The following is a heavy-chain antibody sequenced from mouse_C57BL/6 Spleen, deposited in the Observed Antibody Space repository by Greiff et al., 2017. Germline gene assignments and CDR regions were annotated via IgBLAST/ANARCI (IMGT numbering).Heavy chain of an antibody. CDR3: APIYYGNYNYAMDY. Sequence: EVKVEESGGGLVKPGGSLKLSCAASGFTFSDYGMHWVRQAPEKGLEWVAYISSGSSTIYYADTVKGRFTISRDNAKNTLFLLMTSLRSEDTAMYYCAPIYYGNYNYAMDYWGQGTSVTVSS. J-gene: IGHJ4*01. CDR2: ISSGSSTI. D-gene: IGHD2-1*01. CDR1: GFTFSDYG. V-gene: IGHV5-17*01.